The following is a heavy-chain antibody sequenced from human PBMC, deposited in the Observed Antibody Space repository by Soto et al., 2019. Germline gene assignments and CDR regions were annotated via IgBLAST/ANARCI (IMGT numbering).Heavy chain of an antibody. Sequence: ASVKVSCKASGYTFTSYYMHWVRQAPGQGLEWMGIINPSGGSTSYAQKFQGRVTMTRDTSTSTVYMELSSLRSEDTAVYYCARAGHNGIFGVVITRFGQTSAFDIWGQGTMVTVSS. D-gene: IGHD3-3*01. CDR1: GYTFTSYY. V-gene: IGHV1-46*01. J-gene: IGHJ3*02. CDR2: INPSGGST. CDR3: ARAGHNGIFGVVITRFGQTSAFDI.